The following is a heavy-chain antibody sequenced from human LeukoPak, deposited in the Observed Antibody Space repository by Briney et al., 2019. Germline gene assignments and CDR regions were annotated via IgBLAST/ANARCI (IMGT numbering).Heavy chain of an antibody. D-gene: IGHD5-18*01. CDR2: INHSGST. CDR1: GGSFSGYY. V-gene: IGHV4-34*01. Sequence: PSETLSLTCAVYGGSFSGYYWSWIRQPPGKGLEWIGEINHSGSTNYNPSLKSRVTISVDTSKNQFSLKLSSVTAADTAVYYCASSSAMVTYYYSYMDVWGKGTTVTVSS. CDR3: ASSSAMVTYYYSYMDV. J-gene: IGHJ6*03.